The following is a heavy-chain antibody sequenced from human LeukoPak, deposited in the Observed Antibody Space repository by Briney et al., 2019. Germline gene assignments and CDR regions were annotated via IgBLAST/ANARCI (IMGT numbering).Heavy chain of an antibody. J-gene: IGHJ4*02. CDR2: ISGSGGST. V-gene: IGHV3-23*01. CDR3: ARDIYCTNGVCIDY. Sequence: PGGSLRLSCAASGFTFSSYAMSWVRQAPGKGLEWVSAISGSGGSTYYADSVKGRFTISRDNPKNTLYLQMNSLRAEDTAVYYCARDIYCTNGVCIDYWGQGTLVTVSS. D-gene: IGHD2-8*01. CDR1: GFTFSSYA.